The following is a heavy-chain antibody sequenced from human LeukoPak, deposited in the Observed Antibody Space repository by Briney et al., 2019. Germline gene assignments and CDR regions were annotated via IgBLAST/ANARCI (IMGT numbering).Heavy chain of an antibody. V-gene: IGHV3-74*01. CDR3: AKDLAPLGSGSYYIPGVGLNWFDP. Sequence: GGSLRLSCAASGFTFSSYWMHWVRQAPGKGLVCVSRIDGGAISTSNADSVKGRFTISRDNSKNTLYLQMTSLRAEDTAVYYCAKDLAPLGSGSYYIPGVGLNWFDPWGQGTLVTVSS. D-gene: IGHD3-10*01. CDR2: IDGGAIST. CDR1: GFTFSSYW. J-gene: IGHJ5*02.